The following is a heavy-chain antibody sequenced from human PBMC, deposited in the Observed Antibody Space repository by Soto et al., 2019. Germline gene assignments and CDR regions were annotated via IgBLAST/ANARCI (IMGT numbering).Heavy chain of an antibody. CDR2: ISSSSRTI. J-gene: IGHJ4*02. D-gene: IGHD6-25*01. V-gene: IGHV3-48*04. CDR1: GFTFSSYS. Sequence: GGSLRLSCAASGFTFSSYSMNWVRQAPGKGLEWVSYISSSSRTIYYADSVKGRFTISRDNAKNSLYLQMNSLRAEDTAVYYCATIRRSSGWPDYWGQGTLVTGSS. CDR3: ATIRRSSGWPDY.